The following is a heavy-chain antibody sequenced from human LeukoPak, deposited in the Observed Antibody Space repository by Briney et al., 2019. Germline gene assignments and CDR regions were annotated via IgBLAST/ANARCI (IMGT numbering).Heavy chain of an antibody. CDR2: ISYDGSYK. V-gene: IGHV3-30*03. D-gene: IGHD4-17*01. Sequence: GRSLRLSCAASRFTFSSYGMHWVRQAPGKGLEWVAVISYDGSYKYYADSVRGRFTISRDNSKNTLYLQMNSLRAEDTAVYYCAITGDYRSGDCYYLYGMDVWGQGTTVTVSS. J-gene: IGHJ6*02. CDR3: AITGDYRSGDCYYLYGMDV. CDR1: RFTFSSYG.